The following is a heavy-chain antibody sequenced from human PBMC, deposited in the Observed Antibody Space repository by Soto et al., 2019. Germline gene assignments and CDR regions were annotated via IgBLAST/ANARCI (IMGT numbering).Heavy chain of an antibody. J-gene: IGHJ4*02. CDR2: IWYDGSNK. D-gene: IGHD3-3*01. CDR3: ARDSSAYYDFWSGQKPNDD. Sequence: GGSLRLSCAASGFTFSSYGMHWVRQAPGKGLEWVAVIWYDGSNKYYADSVKGRFTISRDNSKNTLYLQMNSLRAEDTAVYYCARDSSAYYDFWSGQKPNDDWGQGTLVTVSS. V-gene: IGHV3-33*01. CDR1: GFTFSSYG.